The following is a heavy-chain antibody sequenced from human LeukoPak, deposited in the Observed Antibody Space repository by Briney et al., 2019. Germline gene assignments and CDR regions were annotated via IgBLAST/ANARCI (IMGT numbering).Heavy chain of an antibody. Sequence: SETLSLTCTVSGGSISSSSYYWGWIRQPPGKGLEWIGSIYYSGSTYYSPSLKSRVTISVDASKNQFSLKLSSVTAADTAVYYCARRGVGMAVDPWGQGTLVTVSS. D-gene: IGHD3-10*01. CDR3: ARRGVGMAVDP. CDR1: GGSISSSSYY. CDR2: IYYSGST. J-gene: IGHJ5*02. V-gene: IGHV4-39*01.